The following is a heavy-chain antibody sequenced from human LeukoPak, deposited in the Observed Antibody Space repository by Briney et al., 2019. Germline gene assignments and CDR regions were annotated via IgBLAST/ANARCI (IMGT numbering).Heavy chain of an antibody. J-gene: IGHJ5*02. CDR3: ARLSDCYNDLDP. V-gene: IGHV5-51*01. D-gene: IGHD5-24*01. CDR1: GYSFSTYW. CDR2: IYPGDSDT. Sequence: GESLKISCKGSGYSFSTYWIVWVRQMPGKGLEWMGIIYPGDSDTRYSPSFQGQVTISADKSISTAYLQWSSLKASDTSMYYCARLSDCYNDLDPWGQGTLVTVSS.